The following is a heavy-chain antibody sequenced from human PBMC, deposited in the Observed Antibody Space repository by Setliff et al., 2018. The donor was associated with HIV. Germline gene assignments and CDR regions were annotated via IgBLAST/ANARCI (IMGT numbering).Heavy chain of an antibody. Sequence: SETLSLTCTVSGGAINSHYWSWIRQPPGMRLEWIGFIYYTGITPYIPSFENRVTIEVDTSKNQFSLKLHSVSAADTALYYCARHSRRGWFDSWGQGTLVTVSS. CDR3: ARHSRRGWFDS. V-gene: IGHV4-59*11. CDR1: GGAINSHY. CDR2: IYYTGIT. J-gene: IGHJ5*01. D-gene: IGHD1-1*01.